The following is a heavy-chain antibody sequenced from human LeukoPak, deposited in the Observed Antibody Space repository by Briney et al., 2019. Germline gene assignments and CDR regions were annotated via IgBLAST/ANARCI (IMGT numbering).Heavy chain of an antibody. V-gene: IGHV4-39*01. Sequence: PSETLSLTCAVSGPSISGSGYYFGWIRQPPGKGLEWIGHIYYTGSTYYNASLQSRVTISIDMSKNQFSLRLSSVTAADTAMYYCVKSGGYGLIDYWGQGTLVTVSS. CDR2: IYYTGST. CDR1: GPSISGSGYY. D-gene: IGHD6-19*01. CDR3: VKSGGYGLIDY. J-gene: IGHJ4*02.